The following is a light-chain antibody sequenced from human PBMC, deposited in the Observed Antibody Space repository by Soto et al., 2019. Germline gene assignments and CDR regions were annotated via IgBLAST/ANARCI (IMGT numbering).Light chain of an antibody. V-gene: IGLV1-47*01. CDR1: TSNIGSNY. CDR3: ATWDDSLNGSYV. Sequence: QSVLTQPPSASGTPGQGVTISCSGSTSNIGSNYVYWYQQLPGTAPKLLIYRNNQRPSGVPDRFSGSKSGTSASLAISGLRSDDEADYFCATWDDSLNGSYVLGTGTKVTVL. CDR2: RNN. J-gene: IGLJ1*01.